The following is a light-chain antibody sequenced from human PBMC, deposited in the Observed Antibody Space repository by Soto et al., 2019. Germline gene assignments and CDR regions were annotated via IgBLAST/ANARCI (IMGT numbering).Light chain of an antibody. CDR1: QGITRY. CDR2: DAS. V-gene: IGKV3-11*01. Sequence: EIVLTQSPATLSLSPGERATLSCRASQGITRYLAWYQQKPGQAPRLLIYDASNRATGIPARFSGRGSGTDFTLTISSREPEDFAMYYCQQRFNWPPWTFGQGTKVDIK. J-gene: IGKJ1*01. CDR3: QQRFNWPPWT.